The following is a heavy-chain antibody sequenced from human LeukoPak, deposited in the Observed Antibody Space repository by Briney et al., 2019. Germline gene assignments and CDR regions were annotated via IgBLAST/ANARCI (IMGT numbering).Heavy chain of an antibody. Sequence: GGSLRLSCAASGFTFSSYSMNWVRQAPGKGLECVSSISSSSSYIYYADSVKGRFTISRDNAKNSLYLQMNSLRVEDTAVYYCARDPRYCSDTSCWPYNWLDPWGQGTLVTVSS. CDR2: ISSSSSYI. CDR3: ARDPRYCSDTSCWPYNWLDP. J-gene: IGHJ5*02. CDR1: GFTFSSYS. D-gene: IGHD2-2*01. V-gene: IGHV3-21*01.